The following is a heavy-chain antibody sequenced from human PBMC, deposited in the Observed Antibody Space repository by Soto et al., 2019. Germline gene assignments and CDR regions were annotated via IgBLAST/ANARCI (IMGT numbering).Heavy chain of an antibody. J-gene: IGHJ4*02. CDR1: GFMFSDYG. V-gene: IGHV3-33*03. CDR2: IWYDGSSK. CDR3: AKEEAGAGSQDF. Sequence: GGSLRLSCAASGFMFSDYGMHWVRQAPGKGLEWVAIIWYDGSSKYYSDSAQGRFTISRDNSNNTLYLQMNSLRVEDTAVYFCAKEEAGAGSQDFWGQGTLVTVSS. D-gene: IGHD6-19*01.